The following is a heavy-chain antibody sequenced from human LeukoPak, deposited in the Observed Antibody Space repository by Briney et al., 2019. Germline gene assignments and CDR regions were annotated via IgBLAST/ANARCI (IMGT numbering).Heavy chain of an antibody. CDR2: IYYSGST. D-gene: IGHD2-15*01. CDR3: AREDCSGDGCYSFDY. CDR1: GGSISSYY. J-gene: IGHJ4*02. V-gene: IGHV4-59*01. Sequence: PSETLSLTCTVSGGSISSYYWSWIRQPPGKGLEWIGYIYYSGSTNYNPSLKSRVTISVDTSKNQFSLKLSSVTAADTAVYYCAREDCSGDGCYSFDYWGQGTLVTV.